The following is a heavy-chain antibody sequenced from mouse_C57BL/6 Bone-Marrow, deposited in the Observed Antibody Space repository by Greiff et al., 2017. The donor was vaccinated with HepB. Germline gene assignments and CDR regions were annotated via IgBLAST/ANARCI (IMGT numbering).Heavy chain of an antibody. D-gene: IGHD1-1*01. Sequence: VQLQQSGPGLVKPSQSLSLTCSVTGYSITSGYYWNWIRQFPGNKLEWMGYISYDGSNNYNPSLKNRISITRDTSKNQFFLKLNSVTTEDTATYYCARDGDSLLRGSSRGFAYWGQGTLVTVSA. CDR2: ISYDGSN. J-gene: IGHJ3*01. V-gene: IGHV3-6*01. CDR1: GYSITSGYY. CDR3: ARDGDSLLRGSSRGFAY.